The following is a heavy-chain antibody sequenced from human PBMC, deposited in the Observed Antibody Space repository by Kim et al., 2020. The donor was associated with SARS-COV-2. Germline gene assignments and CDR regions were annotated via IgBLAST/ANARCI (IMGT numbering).Heavy chain of an antibody. CDR2: IYYSGST. Sequence: SETLSLTCTVSGGSISSSSYYWGWIRQPPGKGLEWIGSIYYSGSTYYNPSLKSRVTISVDTSKNQFSLKLSSVTAADTAVYYCARLHYYGSGSYPDYWGQGTLVTVSS. CDR3: ARLHYYGSGSYPDY. J-gene: IGHJ4*02. D-gene: IGHD3-10*01. CDR1: GGSISSSSYY. V-gene: IGHV4-39*01.